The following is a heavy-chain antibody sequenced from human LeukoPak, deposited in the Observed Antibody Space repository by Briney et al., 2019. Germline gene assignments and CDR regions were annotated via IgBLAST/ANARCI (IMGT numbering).Heavy chain of an antibody. CDR2: IYHSGST. J-gene: IGHJ6*02. Sequence: SETLSLTCAVSGGSISSGGYSWSWIRQPPGKGLEWIGYIYHSGSTYYNPSLKSRVTISVDRSKNQFSLKLSSVTAADTAVYYCARMTTVTTSGYYGMDVWGQGTTVTVSS. D-gene: IGHD4-17*01. CDR1: GGSISSGGYS. V-gene: IGHV4-30-2*01. CDR3: ARMTTVTTSGYYGMDV.